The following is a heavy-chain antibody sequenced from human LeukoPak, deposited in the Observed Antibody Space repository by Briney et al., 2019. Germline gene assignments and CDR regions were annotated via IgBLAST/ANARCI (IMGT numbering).Heavy chain of an antibody. J-gene: IGHJ3*02. CDR1: GYSISSGYY. CDR2: IYHSGST. Sequence: PSETLSLTCTVSGYSISSGYYWGWIRQPPGKGLEWIGSIYHSGSTYYNPSLKSRVTISVDTSKNQFSLKLSSVTAADTAVYYCARGPLFWSGYSDDAFDIWGQGTMVTVSS. CDR3: ARGPLFWSGYSDDAFDI. D-gene: IGHD3-3*01. V-gene: IGHV4-38-2*02.